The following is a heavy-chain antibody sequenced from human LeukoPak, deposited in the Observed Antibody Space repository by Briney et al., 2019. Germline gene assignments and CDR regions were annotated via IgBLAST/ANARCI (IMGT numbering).Heavy chain of an antibody. CDR3: ARGAWVPSHPDWFDP. CDR2: IYYSGST. Sequence: SQTLSLTCTVSGGSISSGDYYWSWIRQPPGKGLEWIGYIYYSGSTYYNPSLKSRVTISVDTSKNQFSLKLSSVTAADTAVYYCARGAWVPSHPDWFDPWGQGTLVTVSS. CDR1: GGSISSGDYY. D-gene: IGHD3-16*01. J-gene: IGHJ5*02. V-gene: IGHV4-30-4*08.